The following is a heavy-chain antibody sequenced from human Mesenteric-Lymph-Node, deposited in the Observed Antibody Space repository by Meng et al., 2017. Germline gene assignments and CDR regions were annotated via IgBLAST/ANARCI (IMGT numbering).Heavy chain of an antibody. D-gene: IGHD3-10*01. J-gene: IGHJ4*02. CDR3: ARDRGSTYLHDY. V-gene: IGHV3-11*01. CDR1: GFTFSDSC. Sequence: VGLVKPDGPVRVSCAASGFTFSDSCMIWIRQAPGKGLEWVAYVSRSGSTKYYADSVQGRFTVSRDDAKNSLYLEMNSLRAEDTAVYYCARDRGSTYLHDYWGQGTLVTVSS. CDR2: VSRSGSTK.